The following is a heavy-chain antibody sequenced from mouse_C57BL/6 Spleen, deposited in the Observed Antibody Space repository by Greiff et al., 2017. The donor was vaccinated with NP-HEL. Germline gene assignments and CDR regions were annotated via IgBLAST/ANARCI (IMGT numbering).Heavy chain of an antibody. J-gene: IGHJ1*03. D-gene: IGHD2-3*01. CDR2: IDPSDSET. Sequence: VQLQQPGAELVRPGSSVKLSCKASGYTFTSYWMHWVKQRPIQGLEWIGNIDPSDSETHYNQKFKDKATLTVDKSSSTAYMQLSSLTSEDSAVYYCARVQYYDGYYWYFDVWGTGTTVTVSS. V-gene: IGHV1-52*01. CDR3: ARVQYYDGYYWYFDV. CDR1: GYTFTSYW.